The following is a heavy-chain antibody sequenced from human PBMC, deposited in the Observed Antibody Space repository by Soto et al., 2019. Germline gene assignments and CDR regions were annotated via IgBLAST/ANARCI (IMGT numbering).Heavy chain of an antibody. CDR3: ARQRGTHADNYYYYGMDV. CDR2: MNPNSGNT. V-gene: IGHV1-8*01. D-gene: IGHD7-27*01. J-gene: IGHJ6*02. CDR1: GYTFTSYD. Sequence: ASVKVSCKASGYTFTSYDINWVRQATGQGLEWMGWMNPNSGNTGYAQKFQGRVTMTRNTSISTAYMELSSLRSEDTAVYYCARQRGTHADNYYYYGMDVWGQGTTVTVSS.